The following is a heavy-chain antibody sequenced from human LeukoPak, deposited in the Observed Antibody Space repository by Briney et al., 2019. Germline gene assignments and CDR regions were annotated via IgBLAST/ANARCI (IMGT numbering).Heavy chain of an antibody. V-gene: IGHV4-59*01. Sequence: SETLSLTCTVSGGSISSYYWSWIRQPPGKGLEWIGYIYYSGSTNYNPSLKSRVTISVDTSKNQFSLKLSSVTAADTAVYYCARGLGGSSGCFGYWGQGTLVTVSS. CDR3: ARGLGGSSGCFGY. J-gene: IGHJ4*02. D-gene: IGHD6-19*01. CDR2: IYYSGST. CDR1: GGSISSYY.